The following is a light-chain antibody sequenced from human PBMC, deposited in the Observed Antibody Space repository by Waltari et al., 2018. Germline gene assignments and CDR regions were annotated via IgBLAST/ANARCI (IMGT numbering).Light chain of an antibody. Sequence: DIVMTQSPATLSVSPGDRATLSCRASQTVASHLAWYQQKPGQAPRLLIFGASIRASGVPARFSGSGSGTDFTLTISSLQSEDFAVYFCQQYHNWPPGEITFGPGTKVEIK. CDR1: QTVASH. J-gene: IGKJ3*01. CDR3: QQYHNWPPGEIT. V-gene: IGKV3-15*01. CDR2: GAS.